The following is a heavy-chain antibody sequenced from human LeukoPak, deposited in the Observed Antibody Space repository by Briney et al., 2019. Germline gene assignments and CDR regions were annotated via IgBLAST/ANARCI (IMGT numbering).Heavy chain of an antibody. CDR3: ARDLHYYVAVDV. Sequence: GGSLRLSCEASGFTFSAYAMTWVRQAPGKGLEWVSSIGSDNKPHYSESVKGRFAISRDNSKNTLFLQLHNLRVEDTALYYCARDLHYYVAVDVWGQGTTVTVSS. J-gene: IGHJ6*02. CDR1: GFTFSAYA. D-gene: IGHD3-10*02. V-gene: IGHV3-23*01. CDR2: IGSDNKP.